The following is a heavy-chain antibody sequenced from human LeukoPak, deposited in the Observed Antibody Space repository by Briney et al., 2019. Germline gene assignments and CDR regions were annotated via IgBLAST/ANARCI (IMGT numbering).Heavy chain of an antibody. CDR3: AKVLLARAYYYGMDV. CDR2: ISGSGGST. CDR1: GFTFSSYA. Sequence: GGSLRLSCAASGFTFSSYAMSWVRQAPGKGLEWVSAISGSGGSTYYADSVKSRFTISRDNSKNTLYLQMNSLRVEDTAVYYCAKVLLARAYYYGMDVWGQGTTVTVSS. J-gene: IGHJ6*02. V-gene: IGHV3-23*01. D-gene: IGHD2-15*01.